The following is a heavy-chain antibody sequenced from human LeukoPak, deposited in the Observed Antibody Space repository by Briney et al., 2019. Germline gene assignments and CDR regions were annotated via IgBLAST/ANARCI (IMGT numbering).Heavy chain of an antibody. D-gene: IGHD3-3*01. V-gene: IGHV3-15*01. CDR3: TTVGYDFWSGYYLFDY. CDR1: GFTFNNAW. J-gene: IGHJ4*02. CDR2: IKSKTDGATT. Sequence: GGSLRLSCAASGFTFNNAWMSWVRQAPGKGLEWVGRIKSKTDGATTDYAAPVKGRFTISRDDSKNTLYLQMNSLKTEDTAVYYCTTVGYDFWSGYYLFDYWGQGTLVTVSS.